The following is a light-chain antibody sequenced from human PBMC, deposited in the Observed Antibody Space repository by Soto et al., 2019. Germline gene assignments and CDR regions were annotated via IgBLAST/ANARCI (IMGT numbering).Light chain of an antibody. V-gene: IGKV3-15*01. CDR2: GAS. CDR3: QQYNNWPRT. J-gene: IGKJ1*01. CDR1: LSVSNN. Sequence: EIVMTQSPATLSVSPGEKGTLSCRASLSVSNNLAWYQQKPGQAPRLLIYGASTRATGIPARFSGSGSGTEFTLTISSLQSEDFLVYYCQQYNNWPRTFGQGTKVEIK.